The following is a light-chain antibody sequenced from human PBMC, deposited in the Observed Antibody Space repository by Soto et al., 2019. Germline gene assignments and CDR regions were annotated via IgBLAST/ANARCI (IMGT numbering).Light chain of an antibody. Sequence: EIVMTQSPATLSASPGERASLSCRASQSVSSNFAWYQQKPGQTPRLLIYATSTRATGIPARFSGSGSGTEFTPTISSRQSDDFVVYYCQHYNNRPRTFGGGTKVDIK. CDR1: QSVSSN. CDR2: ATS. V-gene: IGKV3-15*01. J-gene: IGKJ4*01. CDR3: QHYNNRPRT.